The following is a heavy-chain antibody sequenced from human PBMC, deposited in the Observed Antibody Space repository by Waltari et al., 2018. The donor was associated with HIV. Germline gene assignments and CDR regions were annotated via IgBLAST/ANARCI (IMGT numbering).Heavy chain of an antibody. CDR3: VGDRGTY. CDR1: GFTLGNEW. CDR2: ITQDGRAI. D-gene: IGHD1-26*01. J-gene: IGHJ4*02. Sequence: QLVESGGGLVQPGGSLRLSCAGSGFTLGNEWGNWVRQVPGKGPEGVAIITQDGRAIYYVDSVKGRFTISRDSAKKSLYLQMNNLRVEDTAVYYCVGDRGTYWGQGTLVTVSS. V-gene: IGHV3-7*01.